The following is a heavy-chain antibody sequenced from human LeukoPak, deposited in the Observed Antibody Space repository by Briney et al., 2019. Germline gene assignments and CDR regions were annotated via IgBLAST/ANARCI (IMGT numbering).Heavy chain of an antibody. J-gene: IGHJ3*02. V-gene: IGHV4-34*01. Sequence: SETLSLTCAVYGGSFSGYYWSWIRQPPGKGLEWIGEINHSGSTNYNPSLKSRVTISVDTSKNQFSLKLSSVTAADTAVYYCARDNDPDDYCGGDCNDAFDIWGQGTMVTVSS. CDR1: GGSFSGYY. CDR3: ARDNDPDDYCGGDCNDAFDI. CDR2: INHSGST. D-gene: IGHD2-21*01.